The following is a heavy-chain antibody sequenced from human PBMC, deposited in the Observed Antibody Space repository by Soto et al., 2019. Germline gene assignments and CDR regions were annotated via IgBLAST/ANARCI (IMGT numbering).Heavy chain of an antibody. CDR3: AKDHYTVTGNYWYFDL. CDR2: ISYDGSNK. D-gene: IGHD4-17*01. J-gene: IGHJ2*01. V-gene: IGHV3-30*18. CDR1: GFTFSSYG. Sequence: QVQLVESGGGVVQPGRSLRLSCAASGFTFSSYGMHWVRQAPGKGLEWVAVISYDGSNKYYADSVKGRFTISRDNSKKTLYLQMNSLRSGDTAVYYCAKDHYTVTGNYWYFDLWGRGTLVTVSS.